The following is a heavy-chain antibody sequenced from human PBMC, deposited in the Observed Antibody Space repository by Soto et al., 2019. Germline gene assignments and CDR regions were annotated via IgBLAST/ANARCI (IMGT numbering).Heavy chain of an antibody. CDR3: ARDLDRYCSVTSCHAMDV. Sequence: SETLSLTCVVSGGSIRSTNWWAWVRQTPGKGLEWIGEVYHNGTSNYNPSLKGRATISVDTSKDQVSLRLNSVIDADTAVYYCARDLDRYCSVTSCHAMDVWGQGTPVTVSS. CDR2: VYHNGTS. D-gene: IGHD2-15*01. V-gene: IGHV4-4*02. J-gene: IGHJ6*02. CDR1: GGSIRSTNW.